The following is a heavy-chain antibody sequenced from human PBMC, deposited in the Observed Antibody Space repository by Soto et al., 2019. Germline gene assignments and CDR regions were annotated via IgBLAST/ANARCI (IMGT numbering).Heavy chain of an antibody. V-gene: IGHV3-11*01. Sequence: PGGSLRLSCAVSGFTFSDYYISWIRQAPGKGLEWVSYISSSDTIISYADSVKGRFTISRDNAKNSLYLQMNSLRAEDTAVYYCARDLGYYDSSGYFDYWGQGTLVTVSS. D-gene: IGHD3-22*01. CDR1: GFTFSDYY. J-gene: IGHJ4*02. CDR2: ISSSDTII. CDR3: ARDLGYYDSSGYFDY.